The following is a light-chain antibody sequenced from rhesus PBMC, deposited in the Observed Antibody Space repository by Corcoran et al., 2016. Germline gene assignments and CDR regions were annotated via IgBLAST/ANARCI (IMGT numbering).Light chain of an antibody. V-gene: IGKV1-44*03. CDR1: QNIYSN. CDR2: AAS. J-gene: IGKJ2*01. CDR3: QQHDNSPYS. Sequence: DIQMTQSPSALSASVGDRVTISCRASQNIYSNLAWYQQKPGKAPKLLIYAASSLQTGIPSRFSGSGSGTDFTLTISSLQPEDIATYYCQQHDNSPYSFGQGTKVEIK.